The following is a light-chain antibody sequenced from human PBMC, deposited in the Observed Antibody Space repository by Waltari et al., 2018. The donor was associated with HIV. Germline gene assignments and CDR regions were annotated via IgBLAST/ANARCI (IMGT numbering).Light chain of an antibody. J-gene: IGLJ1*01. CDR2: EVS. CDR1: SSDVGGYKY. V-gene: IGLV2-14*01. Sequence: QFALTQPASVSGSPGQSITISCTGTSSDVGGYKYVSWYQQHPGKVPKLMIYEVSNRPSGVSNRFSGSKSGNTASLTISGLQAEDEADYYCSSYTSSNSYVFGTGTKVTVL. CDR3: SSYTSSNSYV.